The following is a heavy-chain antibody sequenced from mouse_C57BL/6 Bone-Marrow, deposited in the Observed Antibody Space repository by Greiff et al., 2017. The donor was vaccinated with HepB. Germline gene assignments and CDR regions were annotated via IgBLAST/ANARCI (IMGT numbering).Heavy chain of an antibody. Sequence: QVQLKQSGAELVRPGASVTLSCKASGYTFTDYEMHWVKQTPVHGLEWIGAIDPETGGTAYNQKFKGKAILTADKSSSTAYMELRSLTSEDSAVYYCTSDYGDFDYWGQGTTLTVSS. CDR3: TSDYGDFDY. CDR2: IDPETGGT. CDR1: GYTFTDYE. D-gene: IGHD1-2*01. J-gene: IGHJ2*01. V-gene: IGHV1-15*01.